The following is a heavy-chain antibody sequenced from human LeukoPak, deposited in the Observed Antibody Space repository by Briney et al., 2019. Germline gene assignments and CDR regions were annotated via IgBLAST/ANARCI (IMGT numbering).Heavy chain of an antibody. V-gene: IGHV3-23*01. J-gene: IGHJ4*02. Sequence: PGGSLRLSCAASGFTFSSYAMSWVRQAPAKGLEWVSAISGSGGSTYYADSVKGRFTISRDNSKNTLYLQMNSLRAEDTAVYYCAKVPLGKYGSYGSLPFRYYFDYWGQGTLVTVSS. CDR1: GFTFSSYA. D-gene: IGHD1-26*01. CDR2: ISGSGGST. CDR3: AKVPLGKYGSYGSLPFRYYFDY.